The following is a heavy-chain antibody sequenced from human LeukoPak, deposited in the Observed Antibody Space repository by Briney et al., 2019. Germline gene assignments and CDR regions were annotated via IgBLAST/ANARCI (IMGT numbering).Heavy chain of an antibody. CDR3: ARGYSGYDWGGYYFDY. Sequence: SETLSLTCTVSGGSISSSSYYWGWIRQPPGKGLEWIGSIYYSGSTYYNPSLKSRVTISVDTSKNQFSLKLSSVTAADTAVYYCARGYSGYDWGGYYFDYWSQGTLVTVSS. V-gene: IGHV4-39*01. CDR1: GGSISSSSYY. J-gene: IGHJ4*02. D-gene: IGHD5-12*01. CDR2: IYYSGST.